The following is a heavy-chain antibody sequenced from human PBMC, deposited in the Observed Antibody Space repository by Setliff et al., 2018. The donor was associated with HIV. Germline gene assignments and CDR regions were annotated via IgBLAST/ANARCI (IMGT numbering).Heavy chain of an antibody. CDR3: ARGSLLGYFDWLFPD. CDR2: ISPDIGDT. D-gene: IGHD3-9*01. Sequence: ASVKVSCKASGYTFNDNYIHWVRQAPGQGLEWMGRISPDIGDTNYAQMFHGRVTMTRDTSISTAYMELSRLRSDDTAVYYCARGSLLGYFDWLFPDWGQGTLVTVSS. CDR1: GYTFNDNY. V-gene: IGHV1-2*06. J-gene: IGHJ4*02.